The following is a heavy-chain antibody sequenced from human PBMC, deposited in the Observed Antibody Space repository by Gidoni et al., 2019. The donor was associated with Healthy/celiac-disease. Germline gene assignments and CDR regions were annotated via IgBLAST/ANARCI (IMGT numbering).Heavy chain of an antibody. D-gene: IGHD2-15*01. CDR1: GYRFTRSW. CDR2: IYPGDSDT. V-gene: IGHV5-51*01. Sequence: EVQLVPSGAEVKTPGESLTISCKASGYRFTRSWIGWVRQMPGKGLEWMGIIYPGDSDTRYSPSFQGQVTISADKSISTAYLQWSSLKASYTAMYYCARRGYCSGGSCYLDYWGQGTLVTVSS. J-gene: IGHJ4*02. CDR3: ARRGYCSGGSCYLDY.